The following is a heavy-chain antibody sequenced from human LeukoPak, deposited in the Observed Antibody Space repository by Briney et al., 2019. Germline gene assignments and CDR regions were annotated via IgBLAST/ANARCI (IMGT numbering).Heavy chain of an antibody. V-gene: IGHV1-2*06. D-gene: IGHD3-16*01. CDR2: INPNSGAA. Sequence: GASVQVSCKASGYTFTDYYMHYVRQAPGQGLEWMGRINPNSGAADYAQKFQGRVTMTRDTSISTAYMDLSSLKSDGTAVYYCARESWGRKDAFDIWGQGTMVTVSS. J-gene: IGHJ3*02. CDR3: ARESWGRKDAFDI. CDR1: GYTFTDYY.